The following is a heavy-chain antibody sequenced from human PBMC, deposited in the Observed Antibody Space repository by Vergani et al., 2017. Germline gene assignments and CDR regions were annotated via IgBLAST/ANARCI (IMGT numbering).Heavy chain of an antibody. D-gene: IGHD2-15*01. V-gene: IGHV4-31*03. J-gene: IGHJ6*03. CDR2: IYYSGST. Sequence: QVQLQESGPGLVKPSHTLSLTCTVSGGSISSGGYYWSWIRQHPGKGLEWIGYIYYSGSTYYNPSLKSRVTISVDTSKNQFSLKLSSVTAADTAVYYCARGGYCSGGSCTTGYYYYMDVWGKGTTVTVSS. CDR1: GGSISSGGYY. CDR3: ARGGYCSGGSCTTGYYYYMDV.